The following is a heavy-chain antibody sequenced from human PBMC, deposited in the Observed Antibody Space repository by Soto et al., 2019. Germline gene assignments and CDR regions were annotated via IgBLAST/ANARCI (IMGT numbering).Heavy chain of an antibody. D-gene: IGHD3-22*01. CDR2: IIPIFGTA. Sequence: QEQLVQSGAEVKKPGSSVKVSCKAAGGIFSSYAISWVRQAPGQGLEWKGGIIPIFGTANYAQKFRGRGTINADESTNTAYMDLSSLKSENTAIYYCARGGSGYVWFNEFWGQGTLVTVSS. CDR1: GGIFSSYA. J-gene: IGHJ4*02. CDR3: ARGGSGYVWFNEF. V-gene: IGHV1-69*01.